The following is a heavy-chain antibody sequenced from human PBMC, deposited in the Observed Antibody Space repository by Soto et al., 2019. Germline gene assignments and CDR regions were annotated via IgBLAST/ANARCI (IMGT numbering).Heavy chain of an antibody. CDR2: ISSTTNYI. CDR1: GFTFTRYS. CDR3: ARESEDLTSNFDY. V-gene: IGHV3-21*01. Sequence: GGSLRLSCAASGFTFTRYSMNWVRQAPGKGLEWVSSISSTTNYIYYADSMKGRFTVSRDNAKNSVYLEMNSLSAEDTAVYYCARESEDLTSNFDYWGQGTLVTVYS. J-gene: IGHJ4*02.